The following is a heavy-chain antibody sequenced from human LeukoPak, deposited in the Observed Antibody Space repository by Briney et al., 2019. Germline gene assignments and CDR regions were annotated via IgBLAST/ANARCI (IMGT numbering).Heavy chain of an antibody. CDR3: ARARRGSSIRGPLDY. D-gene: IGHD6-6*01. J-gene: IGHJ4*02. CDR2: INHSGST. Sequence: SETLSLTCAVYGGSFSSYYWSWIRQPPGKGLEWIGEINHSGSTNYNPSLKSRVTISVDTSKNQFSLKLSSVTAADTSLYYCARARRGSSIRGPLDYWGQGALVTVSS. V-gene: IGHV4-34*01. CDR1: GGSFSSYY.